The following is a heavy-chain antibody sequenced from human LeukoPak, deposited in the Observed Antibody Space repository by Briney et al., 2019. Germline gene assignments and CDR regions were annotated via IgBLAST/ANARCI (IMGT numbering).Heavy chain of an antibody. V-gene: IGHV3-23*01. CDR2: ISGSGGST. Sequence: GGSLRLSCAASGFTFSSYAMSWVRQAPGKGLEWVSAISGSGGSTYYADSVKGRFTISRDNSKNSLYLQMNSLRAEDTAVYYCAREVSSGWYGVLNFDYWGQGTPVTVSS. CDR1: GFTFSSYA. D-gene: IGHD6-19*01. CDR3: AREVSSGWYGVLNFDY. J-gene: IGHJ4*02.